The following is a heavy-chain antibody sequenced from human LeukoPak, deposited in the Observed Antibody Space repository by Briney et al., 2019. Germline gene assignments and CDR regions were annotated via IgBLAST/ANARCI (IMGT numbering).Heavy chain of an antibody. CDR1: GYTFTSYG. CDR2: INPSGGST. D-gene: IGHD3-22*01. CDR3: ARDSSPNYDSSGYYYGHWDY. V-gene: IGHV1-46*01. J-gene: IGHJ4*02. Sequence: ASVKVSCKASGYTFTSYGISWVRQAPGQGLEWMGIINPSGGSTSYAQKFQGRVTMTRDTSTSTVYMELSSLRSEDTAVYYCARDSSPNYDSSGYYYGHWDYWGQGTLVTVSS.